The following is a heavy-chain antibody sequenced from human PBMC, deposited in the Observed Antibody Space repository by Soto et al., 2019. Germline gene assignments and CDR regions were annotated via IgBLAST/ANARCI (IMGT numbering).Heavy chain of an antibody. J-gene: IGHJ6*02. D-gene: IGHD3-3*01. V-gene: IGHV1-3*01. CDR2: INAGNGNT. CDR3: ARSAVGQFWSGRYYYYGMDV. CDR1: GYTFTSYA. Sequence: GASVKVSCKASGYTFTSYAMHWVRQAPGQRLEWMGWINAGNGNTKYSQKFQGRVTITRDTSASTAYMELSSLRAEDTAVYYCARSAVGQFWSGRYYYYGMDVWGQGTTVTVSS.